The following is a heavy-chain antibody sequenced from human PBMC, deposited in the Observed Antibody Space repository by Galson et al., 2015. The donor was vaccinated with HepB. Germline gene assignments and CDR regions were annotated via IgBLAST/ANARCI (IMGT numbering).Heavy chain of an antibody. D-gene: IGHD4-17*01. Sequence: SCKASGGTFSSYAISWVRQAPGQGLEWMGRIIPILGIANYAQKFQGRVTITADKSTSTAYMELSGLRSEDTAVYYCARDYSRGSTVTTKVVTGYWGQGTLVTVSS. J-gene: IGHJ4*02. CDR2: IIPILGIA. CDR1: GGTFSSYA. CDR3: ARDYSRGSTVTTKVVTGY. V-gene: IGHV1-69*04.